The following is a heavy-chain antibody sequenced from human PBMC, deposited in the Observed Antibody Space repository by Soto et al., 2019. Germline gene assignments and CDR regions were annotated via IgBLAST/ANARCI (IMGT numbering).Heavy chain of an antibody. CDR2: ITDSSDTV. Sequence: PGGSLRLSCVASGFSFSNYNMNWVRQAPGKGLEWVSYITDSSDTVHYADSVRGRFTISRDNAESSLYLQMNSLRDEDTAVYFCARDFGHVYYLAYWGRGTLVTVSS. CDR1: GFSFSNYN. D-gene: IGHD3-3*01. CDR3: ARDFGHVYYLAY. V-gene: IGHV3-48*02. J-gene: IGHJ4*02.